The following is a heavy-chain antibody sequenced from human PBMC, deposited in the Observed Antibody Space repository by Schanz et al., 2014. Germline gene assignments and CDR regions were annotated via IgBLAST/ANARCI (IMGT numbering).Heavy chain of an antibody. CDR3: ARVGRELLLSGYYFDF. CDR1: GYTFSIYG. CDR2: ISAYSGDT. D-gene: IGHD1-7*01. J-gene: IGHJ4*02. Sequence: QGQLVQSGAEVKKPWASVRVSCKASGYTFSIYGITWVRQAPGQGLEWLGWISAYSGDTNYAQKLQGRVTLTTDTSTRTAYMDLRSLRSDDTGVYFCARVGRELLLSGYYFDFWGQGTLVTVSS. V-gene: IGHV1-18*01.